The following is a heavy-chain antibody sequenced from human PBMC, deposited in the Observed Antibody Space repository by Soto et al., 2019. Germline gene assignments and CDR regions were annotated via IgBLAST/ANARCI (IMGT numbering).Heavy chain of an antibody. CDR2: ISGSGGST. Sequence: GGSLRLSCAASGFTFSSYAMSWVRQAPGKGLEWVSAISGSGGSTYYADSVKGRFTISRDNSKNTLYLQMNSLRAEDTAVYYCAREVAAAGENYYYYGMDVWGQGTTVTVSS. V-gene: IGHV3-23*01. CDR3: AREVAAAGENYYYYGMDV. D-gene: IGHD6-13*01. J-gene: IGHJ6*02. CDR1: GFTFSSYA.